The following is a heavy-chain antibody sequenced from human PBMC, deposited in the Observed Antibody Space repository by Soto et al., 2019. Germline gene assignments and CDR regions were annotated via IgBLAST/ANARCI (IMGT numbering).Heavy chain of an antibody. V-gene: IGHV4-31*03. D-gene: IGHD5-18*01. CDR2: ISYGGST. Sequence: QVQLQESGPGLVKPSQTLSLTCTVSGGSINSGGYCWSWIRHHPGKGLDWIGCISYGGSTSYNPSLKSRVNISVDTSKNQFSLNLTSVTAADTAVYYCSRGILVWGQGALITVSS. J-gene: IGHJ4*02. CDR3: SRGILV. CDR1: GGSINSGGYC.